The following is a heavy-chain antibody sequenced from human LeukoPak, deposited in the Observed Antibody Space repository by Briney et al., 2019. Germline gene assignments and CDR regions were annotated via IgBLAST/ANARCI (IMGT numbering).Heavy chain of an antibody. J-gene: IGHJ4*02. Sequence: GASVKVSCKASGYTFTSYGISWVRQAPGQGLEWMGWISAYNGNTNYAQKLPGRVTMTTDTSTSTAYMELRSLRSDDTAVYYCARVPTHYYYDSSGYPYYFDYWGQGTLVTVSS. V-gene: IGHV1-18*01. CDR3: ARVPTHYYYDSSGYPYYFDY. CDR1: GYTFTSYG. CDR2: ISAYNGNT. D-gene: IGHD3-22*01.